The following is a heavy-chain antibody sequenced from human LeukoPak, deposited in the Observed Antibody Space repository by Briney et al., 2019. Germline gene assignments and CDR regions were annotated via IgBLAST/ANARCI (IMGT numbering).Heavy chain of an antibody. Sequence: PGGSLRLSCVASGFSFSTYWMSWVRQAPGKGLEWVANIKEDGSEKYYVDSVKGRFTISRDNAKNSLYLQMNSLRAEDTAVYYCARDPRIAVAGRTEYYFDYWGQGTLVTVSS. CDR1: GFSFSTYW. J-gene: IGHJ4*02. V-gene: IGHV3-7*01. D-gene: IGHD6-19*01. CDR3: ARDPRIAVAGRTEYYFDY. CDR2: IKEDGSEK.